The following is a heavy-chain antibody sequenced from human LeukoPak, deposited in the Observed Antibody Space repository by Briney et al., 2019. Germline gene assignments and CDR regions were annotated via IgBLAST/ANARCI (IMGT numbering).Heavy chain of an antibody. CDR2: ISYDGSNK. CDR3: ARPVVAATTPDTFDI. Sequence: GGSLRLSCAASGFTFSSYGMHWVRQAPGKGLEWVAVISYDGSNKYYADSVKGRFTISRDNAKNSLYLQMNSLRAEDTAVYYCARPVVAATTPDTFDIWGQGTMVTVSS. CDR1: GFTFSSYG. J-gene: IGHJ3*02. V-gene: IGHV3-30*03. D-gene: IGHD2-15*01.